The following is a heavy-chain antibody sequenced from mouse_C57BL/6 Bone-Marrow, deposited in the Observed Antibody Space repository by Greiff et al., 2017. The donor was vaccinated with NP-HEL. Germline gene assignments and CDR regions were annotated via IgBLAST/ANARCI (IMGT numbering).Heavy chain of an antibody. CDR3: GALLLRRDYAMDY. V-gene: IGHV1-53*01. CDR1: GYTFPSYW. Sequence: QVQLQQPGTELVKPGASVKLSCKASGYTFPSYWMHWVKQRPGQGLEWIGNINPSNGGTNYNEKFKSKATLTVDKSSSTAYMELNSLTSEDSAVYYCGALLLRRDYAMDYWGQGTSVTVSS. CDR2: INPSNGGT. J-gene: IGHJ4*01. D-gene: IGHD1-1*01.